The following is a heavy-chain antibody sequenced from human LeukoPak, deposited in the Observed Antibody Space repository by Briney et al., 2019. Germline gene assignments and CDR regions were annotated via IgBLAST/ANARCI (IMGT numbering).Heavy chain of an antibody. CDR3: AKDEYYYDSSGLN. CDR1: GFTFSSYG. Sequence: GGSLRLSCAASGFTFSSYGMSWVRQAPGKGLEWVSAISGSGGSTYYADSVKGRFTISRDNSKNTLCLQMNSLRAEDTAVYYCAKDEYYYDSSGLNWGQGTLVTVSS. D-gene: IGHD3-22*01. J-gene: IGHJ4*02. V-gene: IGHV3-23*01. CDR2: ISGSGGST.